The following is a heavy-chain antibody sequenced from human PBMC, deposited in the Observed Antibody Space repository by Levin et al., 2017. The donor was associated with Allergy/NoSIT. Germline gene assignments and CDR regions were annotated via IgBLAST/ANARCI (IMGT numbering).Heavy chain of an antibody. J-gene: IGHJ5*02. V-gene: IGHV4-59*01. CDR3: ARDRGGQEGWFDP. CDR2: IYYSGST. CDR1: GGSISSYY. D-gene: IGHD3-16*01. Sequence: SQTLSLTCTVSGGSISSYYWSWIRQPPGKGLEWIGYIYYSGSTNYNPSLKSRVTISVDTSKNQFSLKLSSVTAADTAVYYCARDRGGQEGWFDPWGQGTLVTVSS.